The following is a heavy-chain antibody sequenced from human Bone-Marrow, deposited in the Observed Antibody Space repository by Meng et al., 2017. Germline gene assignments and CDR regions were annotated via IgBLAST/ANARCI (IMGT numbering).Heavy chain of an antibody. CDR2: IYYSGST. CDR3: ARDARRAAAPFDI. D-gene: IGHD2-2*01. V-gene: IGHV4-59*01. CDR1: GGSISSYY. Sequence: GSLRLSCTVSGGSISSYYWSWIRQPAGKGLEWIGYIYYSGSTNYNPSLKSRVTISVDTSKNQFSLKLSSVTAADTAVYYCARDARRAAAPFDIWGQGTLVTVSS. J-gene: IGHJ3*02.